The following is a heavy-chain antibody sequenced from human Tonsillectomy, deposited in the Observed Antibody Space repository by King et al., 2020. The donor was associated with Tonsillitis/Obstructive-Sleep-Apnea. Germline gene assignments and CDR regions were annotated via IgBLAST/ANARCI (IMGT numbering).Heavy chain of an antibody. V-gene: IGHV1-2*02. D-gene: IGHD6-6*01. J-gene: IGHJ6*02. CDR2: INPNSGGI. CDR3: ARSSIAARPNYYYGMDV. CDR1: GYTFTGYY. Sequence: VQLVESGAEVKKPGASLTVSCKASGYTFTGYYIHWVRQAPGQGLEWMGWINPNSGGISYAQKFQGRVTMTRDTSISTAYMELSSLRSDDTAVHYCARSSIAARPNYYYGMDVWGQGTTVTVSS.